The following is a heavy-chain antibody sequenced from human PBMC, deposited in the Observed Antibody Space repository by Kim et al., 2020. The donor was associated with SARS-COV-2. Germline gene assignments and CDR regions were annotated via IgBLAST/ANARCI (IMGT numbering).Heavy chain of an antibody. D-gene: IGHD2-2*02. J-gene: IGHJ6*02. CDR3: ASGRYCSSTSCYTSYYYGMDV. CDR1: GFTFSSYE. CDR2: ISSSGSTI. V-gene: IGHV3-48*03. Sequence: GGSLRLSCAASGFTFSSYEMNWVRQAPGKGLEWVSYISSSGSTIYYADSVKGRFTISRDNAKNSLYLQMNSLRAEDTAVYYCASGRYCSSTSCYTSYYYGMDVWGQGTTVTVSS.